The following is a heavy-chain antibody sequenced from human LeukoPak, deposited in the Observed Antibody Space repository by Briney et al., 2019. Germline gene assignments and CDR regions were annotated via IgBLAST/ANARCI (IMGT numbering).Heavy chain of an antibody. J-gene: IGHJ5*02. D-gene: IGHD3-10*01. CDR2: IYYSGST. CDR1: GGSISSYY. CDR3: ARQRITMVRGLDP. Sequence: PSETLSLTCTVSGGSISSYYWSWIRQPPGKGLEWIGYIYYSGSTYYNPSLKSRVTISVDTSKNQFSLKLSSVTAADTAVYYCARQRITMVRGLDPWGQGTLVTVSS. V-gene: IGHV4-59*12.